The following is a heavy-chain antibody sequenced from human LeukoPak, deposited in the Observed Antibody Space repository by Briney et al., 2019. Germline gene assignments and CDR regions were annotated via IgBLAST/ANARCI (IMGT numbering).Heavy chain of an antibody. V-gene: IGHV3-30*18. D-gene: IGHD3-3*01. J-gene: IGHJ6*02. Sequence: GRSLRLSCAAPGFIFSNYGIHWVRQAPGKGLEWVAVISYDGSNKYYADSVKGRFTISRDNSKNTLYLQMNSLRAEDTAVYYCAKDLTYYDFWSGYYKGYYYYGMDVWGQGTTVTVSS. CDR1: GFIFSNYG. CDR3: AKDLTYYDFWSGYYKGYYYYGMDV. CDR2: ISYDGSNK.